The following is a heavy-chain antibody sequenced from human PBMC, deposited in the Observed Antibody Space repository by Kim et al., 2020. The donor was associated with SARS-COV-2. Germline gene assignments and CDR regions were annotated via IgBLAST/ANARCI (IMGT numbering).Heavy chain of an antibody. V-gene: IGHV2-70*11. J-gene: IGHJ6*02. CDR2: IDWDDDK. D-gene: IGHD2-21*02. CDR1: GFSLSTSGMC. CDR3: ARIRVTRFYYYGMDV. Sequence: SGPTLVNPTQTLTLTCTFSGFSLSTSGMCVSWIRQPPGKALEWLARIDWDDDKYYSTSLKTRLTISKDTSKNQVVLTMTNMDPVDTATYYCARIRVTRFYYYGMDVWGQGTTVTVSS.